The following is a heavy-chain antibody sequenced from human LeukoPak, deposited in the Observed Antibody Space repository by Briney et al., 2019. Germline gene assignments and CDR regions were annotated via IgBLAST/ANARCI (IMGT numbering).Heavy chain of an antibody. CDR2: ISAYNGNT. J-gene: IGHJ4*02. D-gene: IGHD2-2*02. CDR1: GYTFTSYG. V-gene: IGHV1-18*01. CDR3: ARISDWSDIVVVPAALLLDY. Sequence: GASVKVSCKASGYTFTSYGISWVRQAPGQGLEWMGWISAYNGNTNYAQKLKGRVTMTTDTSTSTAYMELRSLRSDDTAVYYCARISDWSDIVVVPAALLLDYWGQGTLVTVSS.